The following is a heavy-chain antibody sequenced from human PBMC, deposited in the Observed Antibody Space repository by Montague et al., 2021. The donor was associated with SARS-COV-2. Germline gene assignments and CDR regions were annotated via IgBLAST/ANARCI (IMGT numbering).Heavy chain of an antibody. CDR2: IYYSGST. J-gene: IGHJ6*02. D-gene: IGHD2-8*01. V-gene: IGHV4-31*03. CDR3: ARGEGVMVYVYGMDV. CDR1: GGSISSGGYY. Sequence: TLSLTCTVSGGSISSGGYYWSWIRQHPGKGLERIGYIYYSGSTNYNPSLKSRLTISVVTSKNQFSLKLSSVTAADTAVYYCARGEGVMVYVYGMDVWGQGTTVTVSS.